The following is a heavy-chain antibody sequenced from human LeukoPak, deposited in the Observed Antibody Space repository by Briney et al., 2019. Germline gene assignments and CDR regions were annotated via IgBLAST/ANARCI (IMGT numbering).Heavy chain of an antibody. D-gene: IGHD3-9*01. V-gene: IGHV3-74*01. J-gene: IGHJ6*02. Sequence: PGGSLRLSCAASGFTFSSYWMHWVRHAPGKGLVWVSRINSDGSSTTYADSVKGRFTISRDNAKNTLYLQMNSLRAEDTAVYYCARVGSGSEVLVLRYFDWSTRQNYGMDVWGQGTTVTVSS. CDR3: ARVGSGSEVLVLRYFDWSTRQNYGMDV. CDR1: GFTFSSYW. CDR2: INSDGSST.